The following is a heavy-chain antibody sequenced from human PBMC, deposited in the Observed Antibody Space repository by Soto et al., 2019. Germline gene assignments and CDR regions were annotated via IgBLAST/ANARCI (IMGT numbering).Heavy chain of an antibody. CDR3: ARDREYSPYGLDV. D-gene: IGHD5-12*01. CDR1: GFTFSNYY. V-gene: IGHV3-11*01. CDR2: ISSIGTNR. J-gene: IGHJ6*02. Sequence: QVQLVESGGGLVKPGGSLRLSCAASGFTFSNYYMSWVRQAPGKGLEWVSYISSIGTNRYYAESVEGRFTISRDNAKKSLYLQMNSLRAEDTAVYYCARDREYSPYGLDVWGQGTTVTVSS.